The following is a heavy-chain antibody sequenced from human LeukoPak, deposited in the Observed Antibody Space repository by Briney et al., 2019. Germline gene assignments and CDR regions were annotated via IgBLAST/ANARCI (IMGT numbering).Heavy chain of an antibody. D-gene: IGHD1-1*01. Sequence: SQTLSLTCKVSGGSISSGGYSWSWLRQHPGKGLEWIGYIYSSGSTYYNPSLKSRVTISRDTSKNQFSLTLSSVTAADTAVYYCARKRRSRDFDYWGQGTLVTVSS. CDR3: ARKRRSRDFDY. CDR2: IYSSGST. V-gene: IGHV4-31*03. J-gene: IGHJ4*02. CDR1: GGSISSGGYS.